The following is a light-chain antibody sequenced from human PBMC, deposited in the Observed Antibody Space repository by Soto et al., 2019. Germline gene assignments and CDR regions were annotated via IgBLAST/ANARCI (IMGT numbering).Light chain of an antibody. CDR3: GSWDSSLSAYV. CDR2: DDD. Sequence: QSVLTQPPSVSAAPGQRVTISRSGSSSNIGGNSVSWYQQLPGTAPKLLIYDDDKRPSGIPDRFSGSKSGTSATLGITGFQTGDEADHYCGSWDSSLSAYVFGTGTKVTV. V-gene: IGLV1-51*01. J-gene: IGLJ1*01. CDR1: SSNIGGNS.